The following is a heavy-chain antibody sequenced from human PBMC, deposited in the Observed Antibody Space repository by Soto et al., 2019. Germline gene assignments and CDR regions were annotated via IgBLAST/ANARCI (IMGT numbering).Heavy chain of an antibody. CDR3: AKDQALRYYYYYYMDV. CDR2: NSGSGGST. Sequence: EVPLLESGGGLVQPGGSLRLSCAASGFTFSSYAMSWVRQAPGTGLEWVSANSGSGGSTYYADSVKGRFTISRDNSKNTLYLQMNSLRAEDTAVYYCAKDQALRYYYYYYMDVWSKGTTVTVSS. CDR1: GFTFSSYA. V-gene: IGHV3-23*01. J-gene: IGHJ6*03.